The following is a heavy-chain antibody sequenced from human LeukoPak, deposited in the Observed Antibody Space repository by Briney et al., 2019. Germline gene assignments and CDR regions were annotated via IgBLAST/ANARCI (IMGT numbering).Heavy chain of an antibody. Sequence: GGSLRLSCVASGFTFSTYAMSWVRQAPGKGLEWVSVISGGGGTTYYADSMKGRFTISRDNSKNTLCLQMNSLRAEDTAVYYCAKSRGGYSYGDNWFDPWGQGTPVTVSS. V-gene: IGHV3-23*01. D-gene: IGHD5-18*01. J-gene: IGHJ5*02. CDR2: ISGGGGTT. CDR3: AKSRGGYSYGDNWFDP. CDR1: GFTFSTYA.